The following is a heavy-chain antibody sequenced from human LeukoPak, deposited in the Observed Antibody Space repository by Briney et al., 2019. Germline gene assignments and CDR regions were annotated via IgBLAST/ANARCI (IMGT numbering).Heavy chain of an antibody. D-gene: IGHD1-26*01. V-gene: IGHV3-43*01. CDR1: GFVFDDYT. J-gene: IGHJ4*02. CDR3: AKEVSGGAYYAWVDY. CDR2: ISWDGVNT. Sequence: PGVSLRLSCAASGFVFDDYTMHWVRQAPGKGLEWVSLISWDGVNTYYADSVKGRFTISRDNSKNSLFLQMNSLRTEDSALYYCAKEVSGGAYYAWVDYWGQGTLVTVSS.